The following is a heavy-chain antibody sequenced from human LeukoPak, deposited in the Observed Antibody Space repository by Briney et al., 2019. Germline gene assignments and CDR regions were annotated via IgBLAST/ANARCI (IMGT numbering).Heavy chain of an antibody. CDR3: ARVWYYGSGSFPQPGWFDP. V-gene: IGHV4-30-2*01. Sequence: PSETLSLTCAVSGGSISSGGYSWSWIRQPPGKGLEWIGYIYHSGSTYYNPSLKSRVTISVDRSKNQFSLKLSSVTAADTAVYYCARVWYYGSGSFPQPGWFDPWGQGTLVTVSS. CDR2: IYHSGST. D-gene: IGHD3-10*01. J-gene: IGHJ5*02. CDR1: GGSISSGGYS.